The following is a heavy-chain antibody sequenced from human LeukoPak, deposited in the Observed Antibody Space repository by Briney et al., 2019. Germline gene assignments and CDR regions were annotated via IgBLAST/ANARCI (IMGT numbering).Heavy chain of an antibody. V-gene: IGHV1-24*01. J-gene: IGHJ4*02. D-gene: IGHD4-23*01. CDR1: GYTLTELS. CDR2: FDPEDGET. CDR3: ARGWLEETTVVTPYNH. Sequence: ASVKVSCKVSGYTLTELSMHWVRQAPGKGLEWMGGFDPEDGETIYAQKFQGRVTITADESTRTAYMELSSLRSEDTAVYYCARGWLEETTVVTPYNHWGRGTLVSVSS.